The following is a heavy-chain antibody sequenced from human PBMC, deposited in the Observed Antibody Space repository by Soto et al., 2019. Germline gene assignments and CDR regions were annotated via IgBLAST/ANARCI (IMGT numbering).Heavy chain of an antibody. CDR3: ARDDCSGGSCYPGVRAFDI. V-gene: IGHV1-69*04. CDR1: GGTFSSYT. J-gene: IGHJ3*02. CDR2: IIPILGIA. D-gene: IGHD2-15*01. Sequence: ASVKVSCKASGGTFSSYTISWVRQATGQGLEWMGRIIPILGIANYAPKFQGRVTITADKSTSTAYMELSSLRSEDTAVYYCARDDCSGGSCYPGVRAFDIWGQGTMVTVSS.